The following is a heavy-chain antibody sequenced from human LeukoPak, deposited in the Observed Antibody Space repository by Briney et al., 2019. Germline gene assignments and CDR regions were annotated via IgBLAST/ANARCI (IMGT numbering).Heavy chain of an antibody. D-gene: IGHD6-13*01. CDR1: GYTFTSYG. J-gene: IGHJ5*02. CDR3: ARDSGIVAADPLGGFDP. CDR2: ISAYNGNT. Sequence: ASVKVSCKASGYTFTSYGISWVRQAPGQGLEWMGWISAYNGNTNYAQKLQGRVTMTTDTSTSTAYMELRSLRSDDTAVYYCARDSGIVAADPLGGFDPWGQGTLVTVSS. V-gene: IGHV1-18*01.